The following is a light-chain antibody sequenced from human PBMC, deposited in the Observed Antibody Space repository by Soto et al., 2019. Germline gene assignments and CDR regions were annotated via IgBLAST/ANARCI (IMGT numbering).Light chain of an antibody. CDR1: QSISSS. Sequence: MTKSPCSVSAYTGDRVTRTSLSCQSISSSLAWYQQKPGTAPMLLIHAASTSQSGVPSRFSGSGSGTDFTLTISCLQSEDFTTYYCQHYYIYPLTSAGGTKVDIK. CDR2: AAS. CDR3: QHYYIYPLT. V-gene: IGKV1-8*01. J-gene: IGKJ4*01.